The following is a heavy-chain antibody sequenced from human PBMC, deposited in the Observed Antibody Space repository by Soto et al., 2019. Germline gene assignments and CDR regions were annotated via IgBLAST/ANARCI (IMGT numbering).Heavy chain of an antibody. J-gene: IGHJ4*02. V-gene: IGHV1-69*12. CDR1: GGTFSSYA. D-gene: IGHD3-16*01. Sequence: QVQLVQSGAEVKKPGSSVKVSCKASGGTFSSYAISWVRQAPGQGLEWMGGIIPIFGTANYAQKFQGRVTITADESTSTDYMELRSLRAEDTAVYYCAGGGGATHWPAGWYWGQGTLVTVSS. CDR3: AGGGGATHWPAGWY. CDR2: IIPIFGTA.